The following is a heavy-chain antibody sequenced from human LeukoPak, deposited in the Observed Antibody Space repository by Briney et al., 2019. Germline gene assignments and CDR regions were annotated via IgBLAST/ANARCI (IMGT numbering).Heavy chain of an antibody. CDR3: AGIPSSSFKYCSGGSCVENDY. V-gene: IGHV4-34*01. J-gene: IGHJ4*02. D-gene: IGHD2-15*01. CDR2: INHSGST. CDR1: GGSFSGYY. Sequence: PSETLSLTCAVYGGSFSGYYWSWIRQPPGKGLEWIGEINHSGSTNYNPSLKSRVTISVDTSKNQFSLKLSSVTAADTAVYYCAGIPSSSFKYCSGGSCVENDYWGQGTLVTVSS.